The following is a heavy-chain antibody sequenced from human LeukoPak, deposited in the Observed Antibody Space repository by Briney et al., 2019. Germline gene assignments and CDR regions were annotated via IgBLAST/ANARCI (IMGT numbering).Heavy chain of an antibody. CDR2: THYSGNT. J-gene: IGHJ5*02. CDR3: ARVRGDYVNLFDP. D-gene: IGHD4-17*01. CDR1: GGSVSSGSYH. V-gene: IGHV4-61*01. Sequence: SETLSLTCTVSGGSVSSGSYHWSWIRQPPGKGLEWIGYTHYSGNTYYNPSLKSRVTISLDTSKKQFSLRLRSVTAADTAVYYCARVRGDYVNLFDPWGQGTLVTVSS.